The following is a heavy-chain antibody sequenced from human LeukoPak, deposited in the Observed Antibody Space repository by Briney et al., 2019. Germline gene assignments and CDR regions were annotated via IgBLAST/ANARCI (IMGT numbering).Heavy chain of an antibody. CDR3: AKWGCSGGSCYPFDY. V-gene: IGHV3-23*01. J-gene: IGHJ4*02. Sequence: GGCLRLSCAASGFTFSSYAMGWVRQAPGKGLEWVSAISGTGNRTYYADSVKGRFTISRDNSKNTLYLQMNSLRAEDTAVYYCAKWGCSGGSCYPFDYWGQGTLVTVSS. CDR2: ISGTGNRT. D-gene: IGHD2-15*01. CDR1: GFTFSSYA.